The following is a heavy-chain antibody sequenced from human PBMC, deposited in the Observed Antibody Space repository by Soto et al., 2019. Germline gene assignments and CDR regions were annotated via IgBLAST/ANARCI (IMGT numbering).Heavy chain of an antibody. Sequence: SVKVSCKASGFTFISSAVQWVRQARGQRLEWIGWIVVGSGNTNYAQKFQERVTITRDMSTGTAYMELSSLRSEDTAVYYCAAAPYNWNYWFDPWGQGTLVTVSS. V-gene: IGHV1-58*01. J-gene: IGHJ5*02. CDR2: IVVGSGNT. CDR1: GFTFISSA. D-gene: IGHD1-20*01. CDR3: AAAPYNWNYWFDP.